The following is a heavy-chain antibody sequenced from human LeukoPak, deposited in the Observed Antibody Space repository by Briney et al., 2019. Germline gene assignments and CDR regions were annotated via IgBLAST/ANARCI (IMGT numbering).Heavy chain of an antibody. CDR3: ATRRQTVDTGYPDYFDY. CDR2: IYYSGST. D-gene: IGHD5-18*01. J-gene: IGHJ4*02. V-gene: IGHV4-39*07. Sequence: PSETLSLTCTVSGGSISSSSYYWGWIRQPPGKGLEWIGSIYYSGSTYYNPSLKSRVTISVDTSKNQFSLKLSSVTAADTAVYYCATRRQTVDTGYPDYFDYWGQGTLVTVSS. CDR1: GGSISSSSYY.